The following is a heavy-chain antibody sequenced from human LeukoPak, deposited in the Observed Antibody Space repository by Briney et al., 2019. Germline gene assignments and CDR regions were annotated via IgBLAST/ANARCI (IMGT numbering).Heavy chain of an antibody. CDR1: GFTFSSYE. J-gene: IGHJ4*02. CDR2: ISSSAGTI. D-gene: IGHD6-19*01. V-gene: IGHV3-48*03. Sequence: RSGGSLRLSCAASGFTFSSYEMNWVRQAPGKGLEWVSYISSSAGTIYYADSVKGRFTISRDNAKSSLYLQMSSLRDEDTAVYYCARDAVAGIHFISFDYWGQGTLVTVSS. CDR3: ARDAVAGIHFISFDY.